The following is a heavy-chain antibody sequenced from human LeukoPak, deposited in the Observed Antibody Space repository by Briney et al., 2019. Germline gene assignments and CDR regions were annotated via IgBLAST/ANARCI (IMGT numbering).Heavy chain of an antibody. J-gene: IGHJ4*02. V-gene: IGHV3-33*01. CDR2: IWYDGSNK. Sequence: GGSLRLPCAASGFTFSSYGMHWVRQAPGKGLEWVAVIWYDGSNKYYADSVKGRFTISRDNSKNTLYLQMNSLRAEDTAVYYCASMGSSRENDYWGQGTLVTVSS. CDR1: GFTFSSYG. CDR3: ASMGSSRENDY. D-gene: IGHD1-26*01.